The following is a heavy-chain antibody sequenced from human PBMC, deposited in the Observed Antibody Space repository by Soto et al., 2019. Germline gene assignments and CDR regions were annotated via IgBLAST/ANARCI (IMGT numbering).Heavy chain of an antibody. D-gene: IGHD1-26*01. CDR3: ARDRRVQWTNKYYYYGMDV. V-gene: IGHV1-2*04. CDR1: GYTFTGYY. J-gene: IGHJ6*04. CDR2: INPNSGGT. Sequence: ASVKVSCKASGYTFTGYYMHWVRQAPGQGLEWMGWINPNSGGTNYAQKFQGWVTMTRDTSISTAYMELSRLRSDDTAVYYCARDRRVQWTNKYYYYGMDVWGKGTTVTVSS.